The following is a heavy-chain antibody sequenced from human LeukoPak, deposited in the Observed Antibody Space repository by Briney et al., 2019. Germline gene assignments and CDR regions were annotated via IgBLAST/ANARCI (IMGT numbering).Heavy chain of an antibody. CDR2: ISSRSSSI. CDR3: ARVGYDILTGFHY. J-gene: IGHJ4*02. CDR1: GFTFSEYS. V-gene: IGHV3-48*02. D-gene: IGHD3-9*01. Sequence: PGGSLRLSCVASGFTFSEYSINWVRQAPGKGLEWVSFISSRSSSIYYADSVKGRFTISRDNAKKSLYLQMNSLRDEDTAVYYCARVGYDILTGFHYWGQGTLVTVPS.